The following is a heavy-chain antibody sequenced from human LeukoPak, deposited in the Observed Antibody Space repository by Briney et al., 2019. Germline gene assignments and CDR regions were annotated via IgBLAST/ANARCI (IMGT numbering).Heavy chain of an antibody. J-gene: IGHJ6*02. CDR2: INPNSGGT. CDR3: EXXXXXYCSGGSCYDGMDV. V-gene: IGHV1-2*02. D-gene: IGHD2-15*01. Sequence: ASVTVSCKASGYTFTGYYMHWVRQAPGQGIEWMGWINPNSGGTNCAQKFQGRVTMTRDTAISTAYMELSRLRSDDTAVYYCEXXXXXYCSGGSCYDGMDVWGQGTTVTVSS. CDR1: GYTFTGYY.